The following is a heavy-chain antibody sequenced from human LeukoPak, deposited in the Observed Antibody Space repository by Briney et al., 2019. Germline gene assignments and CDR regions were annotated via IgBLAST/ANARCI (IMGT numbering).Heavy chain of an antibody. CDR1: GFTFSSYW. CDR3: ARGGGQKQWLDAFDI. Sequence: QPGGSLRLSCAASGFTFSSYWMSWVRQAPGKGLEWVANIKQDGSEKYYVDSVKGRFTISRDNAKNSLYLQMNSLRAEDTAVYYCARGGGQKQWLDAFDIWGQGTMVTVSS. CDR2: IKQDGSEK. D-gene: IGHD6-19*01. V-gene: IGHV3-7*01. J-gene: IGHJ3*02.